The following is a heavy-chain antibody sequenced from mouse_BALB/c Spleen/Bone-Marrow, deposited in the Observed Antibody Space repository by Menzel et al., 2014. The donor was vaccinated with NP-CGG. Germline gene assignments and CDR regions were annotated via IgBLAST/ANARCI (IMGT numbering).Heavy chain of an antibody. CDR1: GYTFTSSW. D-gene: IGHD1-2*01. V-gene: IGHV1S130*01. J-gene: IGHJ2*01. CDR2: IHPNSGNT. CDR3: ARGATALDY. Sequence: VKLMESGSVLVRPGASVKLSCKASGYTFTSSWMHWAKQRPGQGLDWIGEIHPNSGNTNYNEKFKGKATLTVDTSSSTAYVDLSSLTSEDSAVYYCARGATALDYWGQGTTLTVSS.